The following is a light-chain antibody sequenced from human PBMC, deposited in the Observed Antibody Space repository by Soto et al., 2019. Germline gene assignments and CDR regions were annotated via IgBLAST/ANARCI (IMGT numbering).Light chain of an antibody. CDR1: LSIGTY. CDR3: QQSYSSPQT. CDR2: SVS. Sequence: DIQMAQSPSSLSASLGDRVSITCRASLSIGTYLNWYQQTPGQAPRLLIHSVSTLQSGVPSRFSGSGSGAEFILTISSLQPEDSATYYCQQSYSSPQTFGQGIKVEIK. V-gene: IGKV1-39*01. J-gene: IGKJ2*01.